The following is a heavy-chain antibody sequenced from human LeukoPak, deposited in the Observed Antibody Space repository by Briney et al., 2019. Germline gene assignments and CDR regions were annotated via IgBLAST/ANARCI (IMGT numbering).Heavy chain of an antibody. CDR1: GFTVSSNY. D-gene: IGHD3-10*01. J-gene: IGHJ4*02. Sequence: PGGSLRLSCAASGFTVSSNYMSWVRQAPGKGLEWVSVIYSGGSTYYADSVKGRFTISRDNSKNTLYLQMNSLRAEDTAVYYCERGPEIGSGSYFGHYFDYWGQGTLVTVSS. CDR2: IYSGGST. CDR3: ERGPEIGSGSYFGHYFDY. V-gene: IGHV3-53*01.